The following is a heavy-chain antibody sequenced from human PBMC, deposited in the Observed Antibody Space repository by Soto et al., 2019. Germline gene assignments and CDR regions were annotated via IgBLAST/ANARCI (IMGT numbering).Heavy chain of an antibody. Sequence: GGSLRLSCAASGFTFSSYSMNWVRQAPGKGLEWVSYISSSSSTIYYADSVKGRFTISRDNAKNSLYLQMNSLRAEDTAVYYCAREEKYCSGGGCYSYYYYGMDVWGQGTTVTVSS. CDR3: AREEKYCSGGGCYSYYYYGMDV. D-gene: IGHD2-15*01. V-gene: IGHV3-48*01. J-gene: IGHJ6*02. CDR1: GFTFSSYS. CDR2: ISSSSSTI.